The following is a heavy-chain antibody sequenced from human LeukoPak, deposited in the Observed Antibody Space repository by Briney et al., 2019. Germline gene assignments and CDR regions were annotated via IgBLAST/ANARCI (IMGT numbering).Heavy chain of an antibody. CDR2: IYTSGST. Sequence: PSETLSLTCTVSGGSISSYYWSWIRQPAGKGLEWIGRIYTSGSTNYNPSLKSRVTISVDTSKNQFSLKLSSVTAADTAVYYCARDSRPHGSGTYYYMDVWGKGTTVTVSS. CDR1: GGSISSYY. V-gene: IGHV4-4*07. J-gene: IGHJ6*03. D-gene: IGHD3-10*01. CDR3: ARDSRPHGSGTYYYMDV.